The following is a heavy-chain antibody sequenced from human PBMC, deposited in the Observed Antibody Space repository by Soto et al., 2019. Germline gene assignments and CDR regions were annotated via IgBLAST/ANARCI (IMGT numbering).Heavy chain of an antibody. Sequence: QVQLVQSGAEVKKPGASVKVSCKASGYTFTSYYMHWVRQAPGQGLEWMGIINPSGGSTSYAQKFQGRVTMTRDTSTSTVYMELSWLRSEDTAVYYCARVRIAVAGTSDFDYWGQGTLVTVSS. CDR1: GYTFTSYY. CDR2: INPSGGST. J-gene: IGHJ4*02. V-gene: IGHV1-46*01. CDR3: ARVRIAVAGTSDFDY. D-gene: IGHD6-19*01.